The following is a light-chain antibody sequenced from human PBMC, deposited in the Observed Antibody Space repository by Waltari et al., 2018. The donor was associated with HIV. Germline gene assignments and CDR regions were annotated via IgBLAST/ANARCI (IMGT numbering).Light chain of an antibody. J-gene: IGLJ1*01. CDR3: QVWDSSSEYV. CDR1: SIGSKS. V-gene: IGLV3-21*02. CDR2: DDF. Sequence: SYVLTQPPSVSVAPGQTARIPCGGNSIGSKSVHWYQQKPGQAPVMVVYDDFDRPSGFPERFSGSNSGNTATLTISRVEAGDEADYFCQVWDSSSEYVFGSGTKVTVL.